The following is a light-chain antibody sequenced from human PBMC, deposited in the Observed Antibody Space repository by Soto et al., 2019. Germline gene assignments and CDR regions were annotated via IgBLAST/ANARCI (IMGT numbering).Light chain of an antibody. V-gene: IGKV3-15*01. Sequence: EIVMTQSPATLSVSPGARATLSCRASQTVSSTLAWYQQKPAQAPRLLIYGASTRATGIPARFSGSGSGTEFTLTISSLQSEDFAVYYCQQYNNWPITFGQGTRLEI. CDR3: QQYNNWPIT. J-gene: IGKJ5*01. CDR1: QTVSST. CDR2: GAS.